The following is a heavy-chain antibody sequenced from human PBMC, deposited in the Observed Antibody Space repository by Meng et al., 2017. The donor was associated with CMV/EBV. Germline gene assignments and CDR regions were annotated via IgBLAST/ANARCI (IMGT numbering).Heavy chain of an antibody. CDR1: GFSLSTNGMC. CDR2: IDWDDDK. J-gene: IGHJ6*02. D-gene: IGHD6-6*01. V-gene: IGHV2-70*20. CDR3: ARTPQLAGYYYYGMDV. Sequence: SGPTLVKPTQTLTLTCTFSGFSLSTNGMCVSWVRQPPGKALEWLALIDWDDDKYYSTSLKTRLTISKDTSKNQVVLTMTNMDPVDTATYYCARTPQLAGYYYYGMDVWGQGTTVTVSS.